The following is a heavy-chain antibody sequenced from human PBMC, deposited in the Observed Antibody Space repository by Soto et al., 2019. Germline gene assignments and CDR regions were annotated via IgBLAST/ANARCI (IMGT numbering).Heavy chain of an antibody. D-gene: IGHD2-15*01. Sequence: GASVKVSCKASGYTFTSYGISWVRQAPGQGLEWMGWISAYNGNTNYAQKLQGRVTMTTDTSTSTAYMELRSLRSDDTAVYYCARGSCSGGSCYGGFDYWGQGTLVTVSS. CDR1: GYTFTSYG. CDR3: ARGSCSGGSCYGGFDY. J-gene: IGHJ4*02. V-gene: IGHV1-18*01. CDR2: ISAYNGNT.